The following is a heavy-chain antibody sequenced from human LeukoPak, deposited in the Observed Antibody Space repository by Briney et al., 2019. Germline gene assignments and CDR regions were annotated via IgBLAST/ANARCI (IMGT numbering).Heavy chain of an antibody. Sequence: GGSLRLSCAASGFTFSSYGMHWVRQAPGKGLEWVAFIRYDGSNKYYADSVKGRFTISRDNAKNSLYLQMNSLRAEDTAVYYCARSPRVGYCSGGSCYLDYWGQGTLVTVSS. V-gene: IGHV3-30*02. CDR2: IRYDGSNK. CDR1: GFTFSSYG. D-gene: IGHD2-15*01. J-gene: IGHJ4*02. CDR3: ARSPRVGYCSGGSCYLDY.